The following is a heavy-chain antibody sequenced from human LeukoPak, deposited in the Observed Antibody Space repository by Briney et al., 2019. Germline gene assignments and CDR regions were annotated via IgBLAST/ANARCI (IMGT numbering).Heavy chain of an antibody. D-gene: IGHD5-12*01. Sequence: RGSLRLSCAASGFTFSSYGMQWFRQAPDKGLEWVAAISNDGSNKYYADSVKGRFTISRDNSKNTLYLQMNSLRAEDTAVYYCAKVDIVATIDAGRLVDYWGQGTLVTVSS. CDR3: AKVDIVATIDAGRLVDY. J-gene: IGHJ4*02. V-gene: IGHV3-30*18. CDR2: ISNDGSNK. CDR1: GFTFSSYG.